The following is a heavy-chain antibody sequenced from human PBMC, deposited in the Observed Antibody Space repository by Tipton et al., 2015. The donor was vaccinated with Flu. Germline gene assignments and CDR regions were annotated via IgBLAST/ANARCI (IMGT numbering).Heavy chain of an antibody. D-gene: IGHD2-2*02. CDR3: ARDIPARFDP. J-gene: IGHJ5*02. V-gene: IGHV3-7*01. CDR2: IKQDGSEK. Sequence: SGFTFSLYWMTWVRQAPGKGLEWVANIKQDGSEKYYVDSVKGRFTISRDNAKNSLYLQMNSLRAEDTAMYYCARDIPARFDPWGQGTLVTVSS. CDR1: GFTFSLYW.